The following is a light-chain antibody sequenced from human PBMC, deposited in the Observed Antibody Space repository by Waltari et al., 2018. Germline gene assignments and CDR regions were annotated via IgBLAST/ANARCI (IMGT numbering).Light chain of an antibody. CDR1: SGRIDSND. CDR3: LSFDNTLWV. J-gene: IGLJ3*02. CDR2: DDY. V-gene: IGLV6-57*01. Sequence: FMLTQPHSVSESPGKTVTISCTSTSGRIDSNDVEWYQQRPGRSPTTVIYDDYQRPSGVPTLCSASIDRASNSASLTIAGLTTEDEADYYCLSFDNTLWVFGGGTKLTVL.